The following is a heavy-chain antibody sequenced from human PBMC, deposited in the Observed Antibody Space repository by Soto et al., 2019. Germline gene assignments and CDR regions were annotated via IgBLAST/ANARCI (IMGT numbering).Heavy chain of an antibody. CDR2: VSGGGDGT. J-gene: IGHJ3*01. V-gene: IGHV3-23*01. CDR1: GFTFTNYA. CDR3: AKKGLGSLATYCNYGDCHYAFDL. Sequence: EVQLLESGGGLVQPGWSLRLSCAASGFTFTNYAMSWVRQAPGKGLEWVSTVSGGGDGTYYADSVKGRFSTSRDNSRNTLYRQMNSLIAEDTAVYYWAKKGLGSLATYCNYGDCHYAFDLWGQGTIVTVSS. D-gene: IGHD2-21*02.